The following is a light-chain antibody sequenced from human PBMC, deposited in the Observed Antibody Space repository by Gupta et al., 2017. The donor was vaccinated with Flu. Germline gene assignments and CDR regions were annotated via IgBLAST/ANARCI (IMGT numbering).Light chain of an antibody. CDR1: QGISSY. CDR3: QSLNGYPHP. V-gene: IGKV1-9*01. Sequence: DIQLTQSPSFLSASVGDRVTITCRASQGISSYLAWYQQKPGKAPKLLIYGASTLQSGVPSRFSGSGSGTEFTLTIRSLQPEDFATYYGQSLNGYPHPFGGGTKVEIK. J-gene: IGKJ4*01. CDR2: GAS.